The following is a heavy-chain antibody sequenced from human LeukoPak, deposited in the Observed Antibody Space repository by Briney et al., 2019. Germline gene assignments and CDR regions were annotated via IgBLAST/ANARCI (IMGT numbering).Heavy chain of an antibody. CDR3: ARVHATGYFSLDLGY. D-gene: IGHD3-9*01. V-gene: IGHV1-2*02. CDR2: NNPNTGGT. Sequence: ASVRVSCKASGYTFTGYFMHWVRQAPGQGLDWMGWNNPNTGGTKYAQKFQGRVTMTRDTSIGTAYMELSTVTSDDTAVYFCARVHATGYFSLDLGYWGQGTLVTVSS. J-gene: IGHJ4*02. CDR1: GYTFTGYF.